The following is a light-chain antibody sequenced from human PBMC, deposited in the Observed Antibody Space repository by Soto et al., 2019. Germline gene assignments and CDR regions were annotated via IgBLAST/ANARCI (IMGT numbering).Light chain of an antibody. CDR2: EGS. V-gene: IGLV2-23*01. CDR1: SSDVGSYNL. J-gene: IGLJ1*01. Sequence: QSVLPQPASVSGSPGQSITISCTGTSSDVGSYNLVSWCQQHPGKAPKLMIYEGSKRPSGVSNRFSGSKSGNTASLTISGLQAEDEADYYCCSYAGSYVFGTGTKVTVL. CDR3: CSYAGSYV.